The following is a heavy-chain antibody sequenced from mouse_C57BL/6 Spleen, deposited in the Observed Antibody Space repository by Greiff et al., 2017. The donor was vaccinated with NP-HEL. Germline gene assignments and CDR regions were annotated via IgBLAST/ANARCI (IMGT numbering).Heavy chain of an antibody. CDR1: GYTFTSYW. CDR2: IDPSDGYT. J-gene: IGHJ2*01. V-gene: IGHV1-50*01. D-gene: IGHD2-3*01. CDR3: ARRRIYDGYPGYFDY. Sequence: QVQLQQPGAELVKPGASVKLSCKASGYTFTSYWMQWVKQRPGQGLEWIGEIDPSDGYTNYNQKFKGKATLTVDTSSSTAYMQLSSLTSEDSAVYYCARRRIYDGYPGYFDYWGQGTTLTVSS.